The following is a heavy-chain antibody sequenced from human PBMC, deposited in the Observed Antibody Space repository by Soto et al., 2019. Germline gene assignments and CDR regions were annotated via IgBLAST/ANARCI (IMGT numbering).Heavy chain of an antibody. V-gene: IGHV1-69*06. CDR2: IIPIIGTA. CDR3: AREMAKNGAFDY. Sequence: ASVKVSCKASGGTFSSYAISWVRQAPGQGLEWMGGIIPIIGTANYAQKFQGRVTITADKSTSTAYMELSSLRSEDTAVYYCAREMAKNGAFDYWGQGTLVTVSS. D-gene: IGHD2-8*01. J-gene: IGHJ4*02. CDR1: GGTFSSYA.